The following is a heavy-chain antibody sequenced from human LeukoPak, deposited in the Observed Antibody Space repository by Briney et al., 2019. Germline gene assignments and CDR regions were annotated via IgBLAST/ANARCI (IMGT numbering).Heavy chain of an antibody. D-gene: IGHD6-19*01. J-gene: IGHJ6*04. CDR2: IGSSGSTI. V-gene: IGHV3-48*03. CDR1: GFIFSNYE. Sequence: GGSLRLSCVASGFIFSNYEMNWVRQAPGKGLEWLSYIGSSGSTIYYADCVKGRFTISRDNAKKSLYLQMNSLRAEDTAVYFCARSDEITVADSYYYYAMDVWGKGTTVTVSS. CDR3: ARSDEITVADSYYYYAMDV.